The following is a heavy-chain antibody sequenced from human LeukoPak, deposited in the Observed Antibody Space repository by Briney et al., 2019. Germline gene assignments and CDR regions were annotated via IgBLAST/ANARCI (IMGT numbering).Heavy chain of an antibody. CDR3: ARGGENCSSTSCYTWYYYYYGMDV. D-gene: IGHD2-2*02. V-gene: IGHV1-69*04. CDR2: IIPVLGIA. CDR1: GGTFSSYA. Sequence: SVKVSCKASGGTFSSYAISWVRQAPGQGLEWMGRIIPVLGIANYAQKFQGRVTITADKSTSTAYMELSSLRSEDTAVYYCARGGENCSSTSCYTWYYYYYGMDVWGQGTTVTVSS. J-gene: IGHJ6*02.